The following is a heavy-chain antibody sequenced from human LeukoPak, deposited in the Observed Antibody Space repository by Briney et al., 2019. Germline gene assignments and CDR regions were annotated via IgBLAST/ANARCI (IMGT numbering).Heavy chain of an antibody. CDR2: VYSRGNT. Sequence: GGSLRLSCAASGFTFSSCWMSWVRQAPGRGLEWVSVVYSRGNTYYADSVKGRFTISRDNSKNTLYLQMNSLRVEDTAVYFCASDSGYDRGVFDYWGQGALVTVSS. CDR3: ASDSGYDRGVFDY. CDR1: GFTFSSCW. V-gene: IGHV3-53*01. J-gene: IGHJ4*02. D-gene: IGHD5-12*01.